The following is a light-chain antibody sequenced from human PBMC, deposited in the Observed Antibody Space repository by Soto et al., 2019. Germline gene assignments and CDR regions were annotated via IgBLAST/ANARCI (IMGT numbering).Light chain of an antibody. Sequence: DIRMTQSPSFLSASVGDRVTIPCRASQSIGKHLNWYQQKPGKAPKFLIYGASTLQNGVPSRFTGRGSGTDFTLTDNSLQPEDVATYDCQQSYSSPTNFGQGTRLE. CDR1: QSIGKH. V-gene: IGKV1-39*01. CDR3: QQSYSSPTN. CDR2: GAS. J-gene: IGKJ5*01.